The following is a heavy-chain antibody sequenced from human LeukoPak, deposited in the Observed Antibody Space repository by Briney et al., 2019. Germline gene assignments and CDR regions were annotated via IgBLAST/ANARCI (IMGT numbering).Heavy chain of an antibody. V-gene: IGHV4-34*01. CDR2: INHSGST. J-gene: IGHJ5*02. D-gene: IGHD6-13*01. CDR3: ARGAPPKYSSNWNWFDP. CDR1: GGSFSGYY. Sequence: SETLSLTCAVYGGSFSGYYWSWIRQPPGKGLEWIGEINHSGSTNYNPSLKSRVTISVDTSKNQFSLKLSSVTAADTAVYYCARGAPPKYSSNWNWFDPWGQGTLVTVSS.